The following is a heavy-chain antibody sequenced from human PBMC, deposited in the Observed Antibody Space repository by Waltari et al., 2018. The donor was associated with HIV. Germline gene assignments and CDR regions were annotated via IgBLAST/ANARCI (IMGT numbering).Heavy chain of an antibody. V-gene: IGHV1-46*01. Sequence: QVQLVQSGAEVKKPGASVKVSCKASGYTFTRYYMHWVRQAPGQGLEWMGVINPSGERTVYAQKFQGRVTMTRDASTSTVYMVLSTLRSEDTAVYYCARGFSVFDYWGQGTLITVSS. J-gene: IGHJ4*02. CDR3: ARGFSVFDY. CDR2: INPSGERT. CDR1: GYTFTRYY.